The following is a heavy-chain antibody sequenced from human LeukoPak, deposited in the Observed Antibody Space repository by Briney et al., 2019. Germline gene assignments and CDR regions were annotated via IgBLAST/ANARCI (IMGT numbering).Heavy chain of an antibody. Sequence: GGSLRLSYAPSGFTFSSYAMSWVRQAPGKGLEWVAVISGGGSGTYYADSVRGRFTISRDNSKNTVYLQMNSLRAEDTAIYYCAKAVGSSGYFSRDAFDNWGQGTMVTVSS. J-gene: IGHJ3*02. CDR3: AKAVGSSGYFSRDAFDN. V-gene: IGHV3-23*01. D-gene: IGHD3-22*01. CDR1: GFTFSSYA. CDR2: ISGGGSGT.